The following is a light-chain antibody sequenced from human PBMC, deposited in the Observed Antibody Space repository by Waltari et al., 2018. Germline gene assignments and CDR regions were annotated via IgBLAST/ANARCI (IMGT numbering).Light chain of an antibody. J-gene: IGLJ1*01. CDR3: SSRDSGAHRHV. V-gene: IGLV3-19*01. Sequence: SSELTQDPAVSVALGQTVRITCQGDSLRSYYATWYQQKAGQAPILVICGQNNRPSGIPDRFAGSYSGRTASLTITGAQAEDEADYYCSSRDSGAHRHVFGTGTKVTVL. CDR2: GQN. CDR1: SLRSYY.